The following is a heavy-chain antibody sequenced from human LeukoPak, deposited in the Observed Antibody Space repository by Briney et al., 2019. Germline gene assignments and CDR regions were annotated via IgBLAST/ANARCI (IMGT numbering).Heavy chain of an antibody. J-gene: IGHJ4*02. D-gene: IGHD6-6*01. V-gene: IGHV3-20*04. CDR1: GFTFDDYG. Sequence: GSLRLSCAASGFTFDDYGMSWVRQAPGKGLEWVSGINWNGGSAGYADSVKGRFTISRDNAKNSLYLQMNSLRAEDMALYYCARGGIAARPNYADYWGQGTLVTVSS. CDR3: ARGGIAARPNYADY. CDR2: INWNGGSA.